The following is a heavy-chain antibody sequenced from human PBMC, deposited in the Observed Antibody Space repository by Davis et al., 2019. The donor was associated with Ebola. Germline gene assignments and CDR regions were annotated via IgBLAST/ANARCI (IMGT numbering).Heavy chain of an antibody. V-gene: IGHV1-2*02. CDR1: GYSFTGHY. D-gene: IGHD1-1*01. CDR2: INSNSGDT. J-gene: IGHJ4*02. CDR3: ARDAVGDNILKLDY. Sequence: ASVKVSCKASGYSFTGHYMHWVRLAPGQGPEWVAWINSNSGDTQYSEKFQGRVTMTSDTSTGTVYMELLRLMSDDTAVYYCARDAVGDNILKLDYWGQGTLVTVSS.